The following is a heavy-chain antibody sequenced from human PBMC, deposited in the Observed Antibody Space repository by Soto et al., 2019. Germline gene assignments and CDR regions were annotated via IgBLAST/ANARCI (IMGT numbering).Heavy chain of an antibody. CDR2: TNPILSMS. J-gene: IGHJ4*02. D-gene: IGHD3-10*01. Sequence: QVHLVQSGAELKKPGSSVRVSCKASGDTFNFYTINWVRQAPGLGLEWMGRTNPILSMSNSALKFQGRLXXXXNKSTSTAYMDLXSLXXXDTAVYYCAXXXGXGSQAFDYWGQGALVTVSS. CDR3: AXXXGXGSQAFDY. V-gene: IGHV1-69*02. CDR1: GDTFNFYT.